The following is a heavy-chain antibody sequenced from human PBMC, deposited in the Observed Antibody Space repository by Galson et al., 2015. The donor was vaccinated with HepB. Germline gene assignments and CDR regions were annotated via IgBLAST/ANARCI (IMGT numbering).Heavy chain of an antibody. J-gene: IGHJ6*02. Sequence: SLRLSCAASGFTFSNAWMSWVRQAPGKGLEWVGRIKSRTDGGTTDYAAPVKGRFTISRDDSKNTLYLQMNSLKTEDTAVYYCTTDSGPYGMDVWGQGTTVTFSS. V-gene: IGHV3-15*01. CDR3: TTDSGPYGMDV. CDR2: IKSRTDGGTT. CDR1: GFTFSNAW.